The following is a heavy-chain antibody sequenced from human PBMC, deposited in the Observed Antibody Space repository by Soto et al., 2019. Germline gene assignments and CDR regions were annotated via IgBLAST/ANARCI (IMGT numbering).Heavy chain of an antibody. CDR1: GGTFSSYA. CDR3: ARGIKYGDYSRWFDP. J-gene: IGHJ5*02. D-gene: IGHD4-17*01. Sequence: SVKVSCKASGGTFSSYAISWVRQAPGQGLEWMGGIIPIFGTANYAQKFQGTAYMELSSLRSEDTAVYYCARGIKYGDYSRWFDPWGPGTLVTVSS. CDR2: IIPIFGTA. V-gene: IGHV1-69*13.